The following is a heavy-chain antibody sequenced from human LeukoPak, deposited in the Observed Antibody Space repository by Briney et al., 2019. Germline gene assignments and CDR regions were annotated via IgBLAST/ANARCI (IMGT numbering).Heavy chain of an antibody. D-gene: IGHD6-6*01. CDR2: INPNSGGT. J-gene: IGHJ4*02. V-gene: IGHV1-2*02. CDR1: GHTFTGYY. CDR3: ARAGGSATKYSSSDY. Sequence: GASVKVSCKASGHTFTGYYMHWVRQAPGQGLEWMGWINPNSGGTNYAQKFQGRVTMTRDTSISTAYMELSRLRSDDTAVYYCARAGGSATKYSSSDYWGQGTLVTVSS.